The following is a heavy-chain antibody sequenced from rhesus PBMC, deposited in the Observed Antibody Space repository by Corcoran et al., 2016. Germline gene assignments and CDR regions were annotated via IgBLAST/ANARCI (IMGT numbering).Heavy chain of an antibody. CDR1: GGSISSSY. V-gene: IGHV4-169*01. D-gene: IGHD2-39*01. J-gene: IGHJ3*01. CDR2: IYGSGSST. Sequence: QLQLQESGPGLVKPSETLSVTCAVSGGSISSSYWSWIRQAPGKGLEWIGYIYGSGSSTNYNPALKERVTLLVDTSKNHLSLKLSSVTTADTAVYYCARVSVRLAFDFWGQGLRVTVSS. CDR3: ARVSVRLAFDF.